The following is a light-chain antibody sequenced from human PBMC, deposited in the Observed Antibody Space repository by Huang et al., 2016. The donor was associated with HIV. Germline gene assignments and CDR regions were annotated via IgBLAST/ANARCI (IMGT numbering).Light chain of an antibody. Sequence: DIVLTQSPATLSLSPGERATVSCRASQSVSTFLAWYQHKPGQAPRLLIFDESNRASGVPARVSGTGSGTDFTLTISSLEPSDVAVYYCQQHSYWPITFGRGTRLEI. CDR1: QSVSTF. CDR2: DES. CDR3: QQHSYWPIT. V-gene: IGKV3-11*01. J-gene: IGKJ5*01.